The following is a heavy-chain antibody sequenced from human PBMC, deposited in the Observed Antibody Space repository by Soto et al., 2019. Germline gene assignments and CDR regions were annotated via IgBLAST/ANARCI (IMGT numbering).Heavy chain of an antibody. Sequence: RGSLRLSCAASGFTLSTYWMHWVRQVPGKGLVWVSRISSGGTYTNYADSVKGRFTISRDSARNTLFLQMNYLTGEDTAVYYCARTFVDGMAGFGPWGQGTLVTVSS. CDR1: GFTLSTYW. D-gene: IGHD2-15*01. V-gene: IGHV3-74*01. J-gene: IGHJ5*02. CDR2: ISSGGTYT. CDR3: ARTFVDGMAGFGP.